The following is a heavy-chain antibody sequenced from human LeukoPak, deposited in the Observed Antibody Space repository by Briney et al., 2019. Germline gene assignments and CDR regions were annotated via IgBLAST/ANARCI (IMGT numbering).Heavy chain of an antibody. J-gene: IGHJ3*01. CDR2: ISHDGSDK. CDR1: GFTLKIYP. CDR3: AREGVQTTVDTFDV. D-gene: IGHD4-17*01. V-gene: IGHV3-30*04. Sequence: GGSLRLSCAASGFTLKIYPMHWVRQAPGKGLEWLSVISHDGSDKNNADSVKGRFIISRDNSKNTIYLQLNSLRPEDTAMYYCAREGVQTTVDTFDVWGLGTMVIVSS.